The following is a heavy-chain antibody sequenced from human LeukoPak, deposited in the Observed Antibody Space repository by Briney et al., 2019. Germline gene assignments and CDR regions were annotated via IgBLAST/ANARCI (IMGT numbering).Heavy chain of an antibody. J-gene: IGHJ2*01. CDR3: ASAIAVADDWYFDL. CDR2: IYYSGST. D-gene: IGHD6-19*01. CDR1: GGSISSYY. V-gene: IGHV4-59*01. Sequence: PSKTLSLTCTVSGGSISSYYWSWIRQPPGKGLEWIGYIYYSGSTNYNPSLKSRVTISVDTSKNQFSLKLSSVTAADTAVYYCASAIAVADDWYFDLWGRGTLVTVSS.